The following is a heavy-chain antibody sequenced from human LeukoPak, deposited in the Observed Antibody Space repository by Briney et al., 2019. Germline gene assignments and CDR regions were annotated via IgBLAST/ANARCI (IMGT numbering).Heavy chain of an antibody. J-gene: IGHJ4*02. V-gene: IGHV2-5*02. Sequence: SGPTLVNPTQTLTLTCTLSGFSLSTSGVGVGWIRQPPGKALEWLALIYWDDDKRYSPSLKSRLTITKDTSKNQVVLTMTNMDPVDTATYYCALQSSGWSYFDYWGQGTLVTVSS. CDR2: IYWDDDK. CDR3: ALQSSGWSYFDY. CDR1: GFSLSTSGVG. D-gene: IGHD6-19*01.